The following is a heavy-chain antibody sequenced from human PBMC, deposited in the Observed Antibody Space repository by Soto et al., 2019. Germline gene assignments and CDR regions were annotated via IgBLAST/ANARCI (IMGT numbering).Heavy chain of an antibody. V-gene: IGHV1-69*13. J-gene: IGHJ4*02. Sequence: ASVKVSCKASGGTFSSYAISWVRQAPGQGLEWMGGIIPIFGTANYAQKFQGRVTITADESTSTAYMELSSLRSEDAAVYYCARDYGYDSSGYIFDYWGQGTLVTVSS. CDR2: IIPIFGTA. CDR3: ARDYGYDSSGYIFDY. CDR1: GGTFSSYA. D-gene: IGHD3-22*01.